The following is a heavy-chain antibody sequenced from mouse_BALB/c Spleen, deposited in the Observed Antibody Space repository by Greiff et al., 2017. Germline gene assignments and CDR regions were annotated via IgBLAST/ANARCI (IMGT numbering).Heavy chain of an antibody. D-gene: IGHD2-10*02. CDR2: INPSNGGT. CDR1: GYTFTSYY. CDR3: ARSKYGNYYAMDY. Sequence: QVQLKESGADLVKPGASVKLSCKASGYTFTSYYMYWVKQRPGQGLEWIGEINPSNGGTNFNEKFKSKATLTVDKSSSTAYMQLSSLTSEDSAVYYCARSKYGNYYAMDYWGQGTSVTVSS. V-gene: IGHV1S81*02. J-gene: IGHJ4*01.